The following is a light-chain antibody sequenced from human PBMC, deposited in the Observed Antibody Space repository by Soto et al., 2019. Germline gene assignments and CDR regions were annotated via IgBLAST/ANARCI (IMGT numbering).Light chain of an antibody. CDR3: QTWGTGPFV. Sequence: QLVLTQSPSASASLGASVTLTCTLSSGHSSYAIAWHQQQPEKGPRYLLKLNSDGSHSKGDGIPDRFSGSSSGAARDLTISSLQSEDEDDYYCQTWGTGPFVFGTGTKVTVL. J-gene: IGLJ1*01. CDR1: SGHSSYA. CDR2: LNSDGSH. V-gene: IGLV4-69*01.